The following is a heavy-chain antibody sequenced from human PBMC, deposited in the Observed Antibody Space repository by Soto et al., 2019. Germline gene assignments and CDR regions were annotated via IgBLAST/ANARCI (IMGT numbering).Heavy chain of an antibody. V-gene: IGHV3-48*03. CDR2: ISPSDSAA. CDR3: ARTLKNQLPPYDYAMDV. Sequence: EAQLVESGGGLVHPGGSLRLSCSASGFTFSRYEMNWVRQGPGRGLEWISYISPSDSAAYYADSVKGRFTISRDNAKNTLILQMNSLSAEDTAVYYCARTLKNQLPPYDYAMDVWGQGTPVTVSS. D-gene: IGHD1-1*01. J-gene: IGHJ6*01. CDR1: GFTFSRYE.